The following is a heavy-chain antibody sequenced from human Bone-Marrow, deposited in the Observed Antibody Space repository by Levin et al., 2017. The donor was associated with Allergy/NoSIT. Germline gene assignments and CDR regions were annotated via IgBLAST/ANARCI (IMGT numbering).Heavy chain of an antibody. CDR2: ISSSSSYI. D-gene: IGHD6-19*01. V-gene: IGHV3-21*01. Sequence: GESLKISCAASGFTFSSYSMNWVRQAPGKGLEWVSSISSSSSYIYYADSVKGRFTISRDNAKNSLYLQMNSLRAEDTAVYYCARGLSSGLLFDYWGQGTLVTVSS. CDR1: GFTFSSYS. J-gene: IGHJ4*02. CDR3: ARGLSSGLLFDY.